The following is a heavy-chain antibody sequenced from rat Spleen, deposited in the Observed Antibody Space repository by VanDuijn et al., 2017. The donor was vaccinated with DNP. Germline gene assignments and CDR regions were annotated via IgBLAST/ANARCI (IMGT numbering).Heavy chain of an antibody. CDR3: AREAYGINY. J-gene: IGHJ2*01. CDR2: INKDSSTI. Sequence: EVQLVESGGGLVQPGTSLKLSCAASGFSFSDYAMAWVRQAPGKGLEWIGEINKDSSTINYTPSLKDKFTISRDNAQNTLYLQMGKLAYEDKAIYYCAREAYGINYWGQGVMVTVSS. CDR1: GFSFSDYA. D-gene: IGHD1-11*01. V-gene: IGHV4-2*01.